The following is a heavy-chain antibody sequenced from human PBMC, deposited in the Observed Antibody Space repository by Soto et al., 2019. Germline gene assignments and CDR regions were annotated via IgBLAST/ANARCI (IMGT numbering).Heavy chain of an antibody. V-gene: IGHV3-33*01. J-gene: IGHJ6*02. CDR1: GFTFGSYG. Sequence: QLVESGGGVVQPGRSLRLSCGASGFTFGSYGMHWVRQAPGKGLEWVAVIWYDGSNKDYADSVKGRFTVSRDNSKNTLDRQMNSLRVEDTAVYYCARQPRALSYFGMDVWGLGTTVTVSS. CDR3: ARQPRALSYFGMDV. CDR2: IWYDGSNK.